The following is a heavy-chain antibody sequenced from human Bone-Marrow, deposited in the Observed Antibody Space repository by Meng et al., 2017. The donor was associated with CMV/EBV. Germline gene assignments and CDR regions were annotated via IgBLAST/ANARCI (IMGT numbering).Heavy chain of an antibody. CDR2: ISSSSSYI. CDR1: GFTFSSYS. D-gene: IGHD3-10*01. J-gene: IGHJ5*02. Sequence: GESLKISCAASGFTFSSYSMNWVRQAPGKGLEWVSSISSSSSYIYYADSVKGRFTTSRDNAKNSLYLQMNSLRAEDTAVYYCARWTHEELNWFDPWGQGTLVTVSS. V-gene: IGHV3-21*01. CDR3: ARWTHEELNWFDP.